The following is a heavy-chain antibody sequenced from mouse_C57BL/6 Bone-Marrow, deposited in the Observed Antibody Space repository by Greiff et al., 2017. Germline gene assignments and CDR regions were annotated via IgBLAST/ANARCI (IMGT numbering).Heavy chain of an antibody. Sequence: EVKLMESGPGLVKPSQSLSLTCSVTGYSITSGYYWNWIRQFPGNKLEWMGYISYDGSNNYNPSLKNRISITRDTSKNQFFLKLNSVTTEDTATYYCATVGYYGYDGAAYWGQGTLVTVSA. J-gene: IGHJ3*01. D-gene: IGHD2-2*01. CDR1: GYSITSGYY. CDR3: ATVGYYGYDGAAY. CDR2: ISYDGSN. V-gene: IGHV3-6*01.